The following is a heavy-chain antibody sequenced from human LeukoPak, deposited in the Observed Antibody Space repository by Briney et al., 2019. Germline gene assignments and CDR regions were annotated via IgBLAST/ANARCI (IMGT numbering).Heavy chain of an antibody. CDR2: IYYSGST. V-gene: IGHV4-59*12. CDR1: GGSISSYY. Sequence: SETLSLTCTVSGGSISSYYWSWIRQPPGKGLEWIGYIYYSGSTNYNPSLKCRVTISVDRSKNQFSLKLSSVTAADTAVYYCAMQEVGYFNYWGQGTLVTVSS. J-gene: IGHJ4*02. CDR3: AMQEVGYFNY.